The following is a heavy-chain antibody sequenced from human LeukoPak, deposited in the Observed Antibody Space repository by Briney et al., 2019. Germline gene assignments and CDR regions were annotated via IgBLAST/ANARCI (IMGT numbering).Heavy chain of an antibody. CDR2: ISTAGAGT. J-gene: IGHJ4*02. V-gene: IGHV3-23*01. CDR3: AKRGGSGSCYPFDY. Sequence: GGSLRLSCAASGFTFNNYAMIWVRQAPGKGLEWVSTISTAGAGTYYADSVKGRFTISRDNSKNTLYLQMNSLRAEDTAVYYCAKRGGSGSCYPFDYWGQGTLVSVSS. CDR1: GFTFNNYA. D-gene: IGHD3-10*01.